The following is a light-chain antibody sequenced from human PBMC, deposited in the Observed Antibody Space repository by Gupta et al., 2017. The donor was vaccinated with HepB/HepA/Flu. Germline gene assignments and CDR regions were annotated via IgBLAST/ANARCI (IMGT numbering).Light chain of an antibody. CDR2: DNT. Sequence: QSVLTQPPSVSAAPGQKVTISCSGSRSNIGSNYVAWFQQLPGTAPKLLIYDNTKRPSGIPDRFSGSKSGTSATLGITGLQTGDEADYYCGAWDDSGSAGVCGGGTKLTVL. CDR1: RSNIGSNY. CDR3: GAWDDSGSAGV. V-gene: IGLV1-51*01. J-gene: IGLJ3*02.